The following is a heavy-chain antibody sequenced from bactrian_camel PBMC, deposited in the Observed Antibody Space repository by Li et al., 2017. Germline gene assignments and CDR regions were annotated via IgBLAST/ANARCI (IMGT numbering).Heavy chain of an antibody. Sequence: HVQLVESGGGSVQAGGSLKLSCEVSGYTFIRCGMGWYRQAPGKEREGVAAIGGTGNTRYADSVKGRFTISRDNAKNILYLQMNNLKSEDTAMYYCAKGGRKTSITPLSAGVTFRGQGTQVTVS. CDR1: GYTFIRCG. CDR3: AKGGRKTSITPLSAGVTF. CDR2: IGGTGNT. D-gene: IGHD2*01. V-gene: IGHV3S55*01. J-gene: IGHJ4*01.